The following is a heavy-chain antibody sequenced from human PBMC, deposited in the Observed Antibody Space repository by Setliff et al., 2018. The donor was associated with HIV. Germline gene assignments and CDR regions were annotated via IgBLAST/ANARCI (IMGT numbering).Heavy chain of an antibody. D-gene: IGHD3-3*01. CDR3: ARHRFLGSATYYFDY. CDR2: IHYSGST. J-gene: IGHJ4*02. Sequence: PSETLSLTCSVSSGSISSTNYYWGWIRQPPGKGLEWIGTIHYSGSTYYNPSLKSRVTISVDTSKNQFSLKLSSVTAADTAVFYCARHRFLGSATYYFDYWGQGTLVTVSS. V-gene: IGHV4-39*01. CDR1: SGSISSTNYY.